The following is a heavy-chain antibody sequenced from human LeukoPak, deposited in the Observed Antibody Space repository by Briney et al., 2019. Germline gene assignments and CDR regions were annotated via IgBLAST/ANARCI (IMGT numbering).Heavy chain of an antibody. V-gene: IGHV3-30*03. J-gene: IGHJ3*02. Sequence: GGSLRLSCAASGFTFSSYGMHWVRQAPAKGLEWVAIISYDGSNKYYADSVKGRFTISRDNAKNSLYLQMNSLRAEDTAVYYCARRGGIVGASPDAFDIWGQGTMVTVSS. D-gene: IGHD1-26*01. CDR1: GFTFSSYG. CDR2: ISYDGSNK. CDR3: ARRGGIVGASPDAFDI.